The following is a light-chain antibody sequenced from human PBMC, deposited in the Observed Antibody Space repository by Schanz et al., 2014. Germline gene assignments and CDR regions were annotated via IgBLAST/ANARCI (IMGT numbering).Light chain of an antibody. CDR1: SSDVGAYNY. CDR3: CSYAGSFPG. Sequence: QSALTQPPSASGSPGQSVTISCTGTSSDVGAYNYVSWYQQHPGKAPKLIISDVTRRPSGVPDRFSGSKSGNTASLTISGLQAEDEADYYCCSYAGSFPGFGGGTKLTVL. CDR2: DVT. V-gene: IGLV2-8*01. J-gene: IGLJ2*01.